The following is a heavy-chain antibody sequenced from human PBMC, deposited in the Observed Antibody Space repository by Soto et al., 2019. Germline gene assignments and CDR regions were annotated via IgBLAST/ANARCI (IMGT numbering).Heavy chain of an antibody. D-gene: IGHD2-15*01. V-gene: IGHV3-23*01. CDR2: ISGSGGST. CDR1: GFTFSSYA. J-gene: IGHJ4*02. CDR3: AQPGVVVVVAYYFDY. Sequence: EVQLLESGGGLVQPGGSLRLSCAASGFTFSSYAMSWVRQAPGKGLEWVSAISGSGGSTYYADSVKGRFTISRDTSKNTLYLQMNSLRAEDTAVYYCAQPGVVVVVAYYFDYWGQGTLVTVSS.